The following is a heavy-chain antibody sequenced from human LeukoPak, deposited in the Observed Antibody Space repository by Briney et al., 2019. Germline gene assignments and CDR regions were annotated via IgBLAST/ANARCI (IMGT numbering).Heavy chain of an antibody. Sequence: ASVKVSYKASGYTFTSYGISWVRQAPGQGLEWMGWISAYNGNTNYAQKLQGRVTMTTDTSTSTAYMELRSLRSDDTAVYYCARRYCSGGSCYSKSYYYYYMDVWGKGTTVTISS. V-gene: IGHV1-18*01. CDR3: ARRYCSGGSCYSKSYYYYYMDV. J-gene: IGHJ6*03. D-gene: IGHD2-15*01. CDR1: GYTFTSYG. CDR2: ISAYNGNT.